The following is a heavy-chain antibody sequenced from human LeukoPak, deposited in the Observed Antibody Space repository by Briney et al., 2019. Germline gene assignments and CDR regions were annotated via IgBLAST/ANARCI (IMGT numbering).Heavy chain of an antibody. CDR3: ARDRRPYYDILTGYRY. Sequence: GRFLRLSCAASGFTFSSYGMHWVRQAPGKGLEWVAVIWYDGSNKYYADSVKGRFTISRVNSKNTLYLQMNSLRAEDTAVYYCARDRRPYYDILTGYRYWGQGTLVTVSS. V-gene: IGHV3-33*01. CDR2: IWYDGSNK. D-gene: IGHD3-9*01. CDR1: GFTFSSYG. J-gene: IGHJ4*02.